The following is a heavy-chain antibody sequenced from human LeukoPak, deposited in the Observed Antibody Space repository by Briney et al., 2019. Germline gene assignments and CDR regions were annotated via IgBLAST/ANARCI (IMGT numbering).Heavy chain of an antibody. V-gene: IGHV6-1*01. D-gene: IGHD6-19*01. CDR2: TYYRSKWYN. CDR3: ARLGYSSGWEPWLNKIDAFDI. Sequence: SQTLSLTCAISGDSVSSNSAAWNWIRQSPSRGLEWLGRTYYRSKWYNDYAVSVKSRITINPDTSKNRFSLQLNSVTPEDTAVYYCARLGYSSGWEPWLNKIDAFDIWGQGTMVTVSS. CDR1: GDSVSSNSAA. J-gene: IGHJ3*02.